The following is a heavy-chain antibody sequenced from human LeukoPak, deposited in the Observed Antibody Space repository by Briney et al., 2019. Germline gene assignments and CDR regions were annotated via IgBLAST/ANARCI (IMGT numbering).Heavy chain of an antibody. CDR1: GFTFSNAW. D-gene: IGHD2-2*01. CDR2: IYRNADGGTT. J-gene: IGHJ6*02. V-gene: IGHV3-15*05. Sequence: KTGGSLRLSCAASGFTFSNAWMTWVRQAPGKGLEWVGRIYRNADGGTTDYAAPVKGRFTISRDDSKNTLYLQMNSLKTEDTAVYYCTTDSYCSTTTWYASSNYYYGLDAWGQGTSVTVSS. CDR3: TTDSYCSTTTWYASSNYYYGLDA.